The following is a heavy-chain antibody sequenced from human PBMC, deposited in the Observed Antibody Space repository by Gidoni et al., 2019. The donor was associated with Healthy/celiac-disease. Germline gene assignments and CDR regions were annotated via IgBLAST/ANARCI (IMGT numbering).Heavy chain of an antibody. CDR3: AKGLGSNRYFYCMDV. CDR1: GFTFRSYA. V-gene: IGHV3-23*01. D-gene: IGHD2-15*01. Sequence: EVQLLESGGGLVQPGGSLRLSGAASGFTFRSYALRWVRQDPGKGLEWVSTISGSGSSTYYADSVKGRFTIARDTSKSTLYLQMNSLRAEDTAVYYCAKGLGSNRYFYCMDVWGKGTTVTVSS. J-gene: IGHJ6*03. CDR2: ISGSGSST.